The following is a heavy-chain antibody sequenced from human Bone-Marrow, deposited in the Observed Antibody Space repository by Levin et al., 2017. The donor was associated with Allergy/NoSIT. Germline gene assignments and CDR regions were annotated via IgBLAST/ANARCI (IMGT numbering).Heavy chain of an antibody. CDR3: ARDTTRRGDDAVHT. CDR1: GYTFTAYF. CDR2: INPNSGVT. D-gene: IGHD3-10*01. Sequence: ASVKVSCKASGYTFTAYFIHWLRQAPGQGPEWMGWINPNSGVTSYGQKFQDRITMTRDTSIGTAYMELSRLSSDDTAVYFCARDTTRRGDDAVHTWGQGTMVTVSS. J-gene: IGHJ3*02. V-gene: IGHV1-2*02.